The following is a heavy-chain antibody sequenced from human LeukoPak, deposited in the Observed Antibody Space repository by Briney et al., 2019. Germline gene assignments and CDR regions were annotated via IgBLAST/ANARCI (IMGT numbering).Heavy chain of an antibody. Sequence: SETLSLTCIVSGGSISSTSYYWGWIRQPAGKGLEWIGRIYTSGSTNYNPSLKSRVTMSVDTSKNQFSLKLSSVTAADTAVYYCTREIEAAGTFCWFDPWGQGTLVTVSS. CDR2: IYTSGST. J-gene: IGHJ5*02. D-gene: IGHD6-13*01. CDR1: GGSISSTSYY. CDR3: TREIEAAGTFCWFDP. V-gene: IGHV4-61*02.